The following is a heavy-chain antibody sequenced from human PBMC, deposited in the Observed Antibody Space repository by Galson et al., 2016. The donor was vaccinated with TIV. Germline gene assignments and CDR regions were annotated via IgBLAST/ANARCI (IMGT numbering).Heavy chain of an antibody. J-gene: IGHJ6*03. CDR3: ARVRFGELSGYYYYMDV. V-gene: IGHV1-69*13. D-gene: IGHD3-10*01. CDR2: IIPILGSS. CDR1: GDTFASYA. Sequence: SVKVSCKASGDTFASYAFSWVRQAPGQGLEVMGRIIPILGSSDYAQRFQGRVTITADASTSTVYMALRSLRSEDTAMYYCARVRFGELSGYYYYMDVWGKGTTVTVSS.